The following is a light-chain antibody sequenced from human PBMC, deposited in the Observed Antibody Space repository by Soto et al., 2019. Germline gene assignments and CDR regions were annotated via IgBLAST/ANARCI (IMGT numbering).Light chain of an antibody. J-gene: IGLJ2*01. Sequence: QSVLTQPLSVSGAPGQRVTISCTGSSSNIGAGYDVHWYQQLPGTAPKLLIYGNSNRPSGVPDRFSGSKSGTSASLAITGLQAEDEADYYCQSYDSSLSVLVFGGGTKLTVL. CDR3: QSYDSSLSVLV. CDR1: SSNIGAGYD. CDR2: GNS. V-gene: IGLV1-40*01.